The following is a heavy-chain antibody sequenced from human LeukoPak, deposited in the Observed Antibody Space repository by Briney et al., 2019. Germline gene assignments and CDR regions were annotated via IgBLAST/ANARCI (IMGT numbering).Heavy chain of an antibody. CDR3: ARDCLSSSWYAEGFYFGY. D-gene: IGHD6-13*01. CDR2: INPSGGST. J-gene: IGHJ4*02. V-gene: IGHV1-46*01. CDR1: GYTFTSYY. Sequence: ASVKVSCKASGYTFTSYYMHWVRQAPGQGLEWMGIINPSGGSTSYAQKFQGRVTMTRDTSTSTVYMELSSLRSEDTAVYYCARDCLSSSWYAEGFYFGYWGQGTLVTVSS.